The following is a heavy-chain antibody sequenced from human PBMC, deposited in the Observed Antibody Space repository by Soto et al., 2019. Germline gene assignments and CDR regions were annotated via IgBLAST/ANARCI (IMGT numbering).Heavy chain of an antibody. CDR3: GHGEMATIRTSFGP. J-gene: IGHJ5*02. Sequence: GGSLRLSCVTSACSLTSCCISWVRQTPPKGLEWVSALSRSGGATYYADSVKGRFTISRGTSTNTLYLQMSNLRADDTAIYYSGHGEMATIRTSFGPGGQGTLATSPQ. D-gene: IGHD5-12*01. CDR2: LSRSGGAT. V-gene: IGHV3-23*01. CDR1: ACSLTSCC.